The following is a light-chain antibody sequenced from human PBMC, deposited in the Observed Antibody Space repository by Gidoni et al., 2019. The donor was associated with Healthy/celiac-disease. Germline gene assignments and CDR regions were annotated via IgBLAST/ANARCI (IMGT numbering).Light chain of an antibody. CDR2: QDS. Sequence: SYELTQPPSFSVSPGQTASITCSGDKLGDKYACWYQQKPGQSPVLVIYQDSKRPSGIPERFSGSNAGNTATLTISGTQAMDEADYYCQAWDSSTEVFGTGTKVTVL. CDR3: QAWDSSTEV. CDR1: KLGDKY. J-gene: IGLJ1*01. V-gene: IGLV3-1*01.